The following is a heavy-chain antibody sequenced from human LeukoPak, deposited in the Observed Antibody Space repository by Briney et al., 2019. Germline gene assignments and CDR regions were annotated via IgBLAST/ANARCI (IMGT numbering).Heavy chain of an antibody. CDR3: AKRLGDPRAFDY. J-gene: IGHJ4*02. D-gene: IGHD2-21*02. V-gene: IGHV3-23*01. CDR1: GFTFSNYA. CDR2: ISGGSGTI. Sequence: PGGSLRLSCAASGFTFSNYAMNWVRQAPGKGLEWVSGISGGSGTINYAAPVKGRFTISRDNSRNTLYLQMNSLRADDTAVYYCAKRLGDPRAFDYWGQGTLVTVYS.